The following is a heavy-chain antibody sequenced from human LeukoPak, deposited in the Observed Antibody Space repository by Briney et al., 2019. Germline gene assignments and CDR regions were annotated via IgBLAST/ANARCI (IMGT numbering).Heavy chain of an antibody. Sequence: ASVKVSCKASGYTFTGYYMHWVRQAPGQGLEWMGWINPNSGGTNYAQKFQGRVTMTRDTSISTAYMELSRLRSDDTAVYYCARETLTFLEWLSDLAFDYWGQGTLVTVSS. CDR3: ARETLTFLEWLSDLAFDY. J-gene: IGHJ4*02. CDR2: INPNSGGT. V-gene: IGHV1-2*02. CDR1: GYTFTGYY. D-gene: IGHD3-3*01.